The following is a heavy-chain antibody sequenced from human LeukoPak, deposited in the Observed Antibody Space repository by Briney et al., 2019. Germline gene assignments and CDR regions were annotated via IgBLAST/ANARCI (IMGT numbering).Heavy chain of an antibody. Sequence: ASVKVSCKASGYTFTSYAISWVRQAPGQGLEWMGWISASIGKTNYAQKLQGRVTMTTDTSTSTAYTELSSLRSDDTAVYYCARAVAAGGMGAYYYYYYYIDVWGKGTTVIVS. V-gene: IGHV1-18*01. D-gene: IGHD6-13*01. J-gene: IGHJ6*03. CDR3: ARAVAAGGMGAYYYYYYYIDV. CDR1: GYTFTSYA. CDR2: ISASIGKT.